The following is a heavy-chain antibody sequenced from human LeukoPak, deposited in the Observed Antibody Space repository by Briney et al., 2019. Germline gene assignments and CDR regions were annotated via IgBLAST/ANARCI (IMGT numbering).Heavy chain of an antibody. CDR2: IYHSGST. CDR3: ASHIVATIRADAFDI. V-gene: IGHV4-59*12. D-gene: IGHD5-12*01. Sequence: PSETLSLTCTVSGGSISSYYWSWIRQPPGKGLEWIGYIYHSGSTYYNPSLKSRVTISVDRSKNQFSLKLSSVTAADTAVYYCASHIVATIRADAFDIWGQGTMVTVSS. J-gene: IGHJ3*02. CDR1: GGSISSYY.